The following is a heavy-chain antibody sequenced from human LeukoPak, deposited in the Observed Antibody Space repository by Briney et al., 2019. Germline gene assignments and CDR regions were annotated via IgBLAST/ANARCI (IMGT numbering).Heavy chain of an antibody. CDR3: ARAPRGPYSGSYYIPLRY. Sequence: ASEKVSCKTSVYTFTTYGISWVRQAPGEGLEWRGWICDYSGNTNHAQKLEGRVNMNTDTYASTAYMELRSLRSDDTAVYYCARAPRGPYSGSYYIPLRYWGQGTLVTVSS. CDR1: VYTFTTYG. V-gene: IGHV1-18*01. D-gene: IGHD1-26*01. CDR2: ICDYSGNT. J-gene: IGHJ4*02.